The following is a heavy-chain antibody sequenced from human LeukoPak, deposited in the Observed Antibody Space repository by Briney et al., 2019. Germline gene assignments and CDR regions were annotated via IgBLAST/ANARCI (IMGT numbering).Heavy chain of an antibody. Sequence: SETLSLTCAVYGGSFSGYYWSWIRQPPGKGLEWIGEINHSGSTNYNPSLKSRVTISVDTSKNQFSLKLSSVTAADTAVYYCARGGRYYGTLTGYYRSGASTHYFDYWGQGTLVTVSS. CDR3: ARGGRYYGTLTGYYRSGASTHYFDY. J-gene: IGHJ4*02. D-gene: IGHD3-9*01. CDR1: GGSFSGYY. V-gene: IGHV4-34*01. CDR2: INHSGST.